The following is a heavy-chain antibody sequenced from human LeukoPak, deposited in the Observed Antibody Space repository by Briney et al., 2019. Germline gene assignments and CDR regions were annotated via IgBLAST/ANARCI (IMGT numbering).Heavy chain of an antibody. CDR2: INKKGGT. V-gene: IGHV4-30-4*01. Sequence: SETLSLTCTVSSDSISSGDYYGRWIRQPAGKGLEFIGYINKKGGTFYNPPLKSRVSISIDTSKNQFSLKLTSVTAADTAVYFCAREHKSYGDYPYYFDSWGQGTLVTVSS. J-gene: IGHJ4*02. D-gene: IGHD4-17*01. CDR1: SDSISSGDYY. CDR3: AREHKSYGDYPYYFDS.